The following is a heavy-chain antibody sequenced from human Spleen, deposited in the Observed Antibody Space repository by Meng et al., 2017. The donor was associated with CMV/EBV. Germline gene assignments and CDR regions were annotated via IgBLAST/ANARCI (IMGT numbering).Heavy chain of an antibody. CDR1: GFTFSTYE. J-gene: IGHJ5*02. D-gene: IGHD2/OR15-2a*01. CDR2: ISSSGSII. V-gene: IGHV3-48*03. Sequence: GEPLKISCAASGFTFSTYEMNCVRQAPGKGLEWVSYISSSGSIIYYADSVKGRFTISRDNAKNSLYLQMKSLKVDDTAVYYCARARIPWGQGTLVTVSS. CDR3: ARARIP.